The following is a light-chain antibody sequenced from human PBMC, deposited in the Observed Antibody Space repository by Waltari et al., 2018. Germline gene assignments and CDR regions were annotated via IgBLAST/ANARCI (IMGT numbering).Light chain of an antibody. CDR1: QSVSSNY. V-gene: IGKV3-20*01. CDR3: QQYGRSPWT. J-gene: IGKJ1*01. CDR2: DAS. Sequence: FVLTQSPGTRSLSPGARVILSCRASQSVSSNYLAWYQQKPGQAPRLLIYDASTRATGIADRFSGSGSETDFTLTISRLEPEHVAVYYCQQYGRSPWTFGQGTKVAIK.